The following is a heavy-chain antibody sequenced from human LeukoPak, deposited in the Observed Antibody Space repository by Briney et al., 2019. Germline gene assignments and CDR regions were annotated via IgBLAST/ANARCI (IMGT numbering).Heavy chain of an antibody. Sequence: GGSLRLSCAASGFTFSSYEMNWVRQAPGKGLEWVSYISSSGSTIYYADSVKGRFTISRDNAKNSLYLQMNSLRAEDTAVYYCARARPAYYDFWSGYLGGNLFDYWGQGTLVTVSS. CDR2: ISSSGSTI. V-gene: IGHV3-48*03. J-gene: IGHJ4*02. D-gene: IGHD3-3*01. CDR3: ARARPAYYDFWSGYLGGNLFDY. CDR1: GFTFSSYE.